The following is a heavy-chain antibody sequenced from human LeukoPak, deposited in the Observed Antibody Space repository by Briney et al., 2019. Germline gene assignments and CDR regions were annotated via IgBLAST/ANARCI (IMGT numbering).Heavy chain of an antibody. J-gene: IGHJ4*02. Sequence: GASVKVSCKASGYTFTGYYVHWVRQAPGQGLEWMGRINPNSGGTNYAQKFQGRVTMTRDTSISTAYMELSRLRSDDTAVYYCARAIPLPNYYDSSGYYGRWGQGTLVTVSS. D-gene: IGHD3-22*01. CDR3: ARAIPLPNYYDSSGYYGR. V-gene: IGHV1-2*06. CDR2: INPNSGGT. CDR1: GYTFTGYY.